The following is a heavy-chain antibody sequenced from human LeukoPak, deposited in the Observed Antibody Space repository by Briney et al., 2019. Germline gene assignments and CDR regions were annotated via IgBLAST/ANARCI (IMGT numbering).Heavy chain of an antibody. V-gene: IGHV3-23*01. J-gene: IGHJ6*03. CDR1: GFTFSNYA. D-gene: IGHD1-1*01. Sequence: GGSLRLSCAVSGFTFSNYAMSWVRQVPGKGPEWVSAISGTGGNTFYADSVKGRFTISRDNSKNTLYLQMNSLRAEDTAIYYCAKNIRQLGNYYYYMDVWGKGTTVTVSS. CDR3: AKNIRQLGNYYYYMDV. CDR2: ISGTGGNT.